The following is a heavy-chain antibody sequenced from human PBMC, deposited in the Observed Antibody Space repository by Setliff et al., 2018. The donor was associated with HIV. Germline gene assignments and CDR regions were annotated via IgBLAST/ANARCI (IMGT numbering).Heavy chain of an antibody. Sequence: SETLSLTCTVSGDSISSNNYYWAWIRQSPGKGLEWIGCIFYGGSVYGSGRTFFNPSLKSRVTISVDASERHFSLRMTSTTAADTAIYYRAREGGQGYSGSGSFYHRNFDLWGRGTLVTVSS. J-gene: IGHJ2*01. D-gene: IGHD3-10*01. CDR2: IFYGGSVYGSGRT. CDR1: GDSISSNNYY. V-gene: IGHV4-39*07. CDR3: AREGGQGYSGSGSFYHRNFDL.